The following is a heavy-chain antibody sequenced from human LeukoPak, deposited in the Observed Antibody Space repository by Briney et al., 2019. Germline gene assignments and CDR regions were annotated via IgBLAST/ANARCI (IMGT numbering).Heavy chain of an antibody. V-gene: IGHV3-21*01. J-gene: IGHJ4*02. D-gene: IGHD3-22*01. CDR2: INTVGSYI. Sequence: PGGSLRLSCAASGFTFVSYSFNWVRQAPGKGLEWVSSINTVGSYIYYADSVKGRFTISRDNAENSVYLQMNSLRVEDTAVYYCARLRRNSDSGGYYYYYDYGGQGTLVTVSA. CDR3: ARLRRNSDSGGYYYYYDY. CDR1: GFTFVSYS.